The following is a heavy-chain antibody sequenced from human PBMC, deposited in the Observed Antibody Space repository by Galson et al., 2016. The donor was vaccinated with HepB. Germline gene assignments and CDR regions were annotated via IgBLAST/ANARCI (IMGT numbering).Heavy chain of an antibody. CDR1: GYSFLSYG. V-gene: IGHV1-18*01. CDR2: ISTYNGNT. CDR3: ARDGTLSGSYYHFFGMDV. J-gene: IGHJ6*02. D-gene: IGHD1-26*01. Sequence: SCKASGYSFLSYGVSWVRQARGQGLEWMGWISTYNGNTNYDQKFKGRVTLTADISTSTAQMELRSLRSDDTAVYYCARDGTLSGSYYHFFGMDVWGQGTTVTVSS.